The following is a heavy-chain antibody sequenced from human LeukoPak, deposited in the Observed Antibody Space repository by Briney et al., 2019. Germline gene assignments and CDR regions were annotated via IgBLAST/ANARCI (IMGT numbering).Heavy chain of an antibody. J-gene: IGHJ4*02. CDR3: ARVGDYGSGSYYNVGDY. CDR1: GFTFSSYG. V-gene: IGHV3-48*04. D-gene: IGHD3-10*01. Sequence: GGSLRLSCAASGFTFSSYGMNWVRQAPGKGLEWVSYISSSGSTIYYADSVKGRFTISRDNAKNSLYLQMNSLRAEDTAVYYCARVGDYGSGSYYNVGDYWGQGTLVTVSS. CDR2: ISSSGSTI.